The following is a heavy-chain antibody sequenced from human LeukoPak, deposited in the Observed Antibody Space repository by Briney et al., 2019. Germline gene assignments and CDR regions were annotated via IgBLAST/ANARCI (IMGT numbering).Heavy chain of an antibody. V-gene: IGHV3-30-3*01. CDR3: ARGILTGYYGGRSQLHDY. Sequence: PGRSLRLSCAASGFTFSSYAMHWVRQAPGKGLEWVAVISYDGSNKYYADSVKGRFTISRDNSKNTLYLQMNSLRAEDTAVYYCARGILTGYYGGRSQLHDYWGQGTLVTVSS. D-gene: IGHD3-9*01. CDR2: ISYDGSNK. J-gene: IGHJ4*02. CDR1: GFTFSSYA.